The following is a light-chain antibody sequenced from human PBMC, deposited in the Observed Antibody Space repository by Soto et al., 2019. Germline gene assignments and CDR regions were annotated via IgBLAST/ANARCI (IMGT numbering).Light chain of an antibody. V-gene: IGKV3-20*01. CDR1: QTVTSNY. J-gene: IGKJ1*01. Sequence: EIVLTQSPGTRSSSPRERATLSCSASQTVTSNYLAWYQQKPGQAPRLLFFGASIRATGLPDRFSGGGSGTDFTLTISRLEPEDFGVYYCQQYGSSLGTFGQGTKVDIK. CDR3: QQYGSSLGT. CDR2: GAS.